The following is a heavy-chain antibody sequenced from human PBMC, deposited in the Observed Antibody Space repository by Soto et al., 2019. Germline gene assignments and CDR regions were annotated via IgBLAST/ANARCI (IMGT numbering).Heavy chain of an antibody. CDR3: ANGGGIYYYYGMDV. J-gene: IGHJ6*02. Sequence: PGGSLRLSCAASGFTFSSYAMSWVRQAPGKGLEWVSAISGSGGSTYYADSVKGRFTISRDNSKNTLYLQMNSLRAEDTAVYYCANGGGIYYYYGMDVWGQGTTVTVS. V-gene: IGHV3-23*01. D-gene: IGHD1-26*01. CDR1: GFTFSSYA. CDR2: ISGSGGST.